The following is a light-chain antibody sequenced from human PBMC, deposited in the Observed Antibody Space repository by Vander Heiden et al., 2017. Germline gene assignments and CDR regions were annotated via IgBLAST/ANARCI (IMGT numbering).Light chain of an antibody. V-gene: IGKV2-28*01. CDR1: QRLLHSDGYNY. Sequence: DIVMTQSPLSLPVTPGEPAYISCRSSQRLLHSDGYNYVDWFLRRPGQSPQLLIYLGSFRASGVPDRFSGSGSGTDFTLKISRVEAEDVGVYYCMQTLQKGTFGQGTKVEIK. CDR3: MQTLQKGT. CDR2: LGS. J-gene: IGKJ1*01.